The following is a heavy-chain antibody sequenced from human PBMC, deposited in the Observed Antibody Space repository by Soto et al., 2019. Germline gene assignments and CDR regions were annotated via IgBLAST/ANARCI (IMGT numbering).Heavy chain of an antibody. CDR2: ISGNGEII. V-gene: IGHV3-9*01. CDR3: ARDVDADFRTDFDY. J-gene: IGHJ4*02. D-gene: IGHD4-17*01. CDR1: GFTFDDYA. Sequence: GGSLRLSCAASGFTFDDYAMHWVRQAPGKGLEWISYISGNGEIIQYAASARGRFTISRDNAENSVYLEMDSLRAEDTALYYCARDVDADFRTDFDYWGRGTLVTVSS.